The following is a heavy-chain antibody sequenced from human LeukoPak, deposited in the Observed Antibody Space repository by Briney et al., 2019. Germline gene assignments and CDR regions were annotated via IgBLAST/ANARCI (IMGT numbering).Heavy chain of an antibody. Sequence: GGSLRLSCAASGFTFSSYSMTWVRQAPGKGLEWVSGVSGSGGSTKHADSVKGRFTISRGNSKNTLYLQMNSLRVEDTAVYYCAKIGRKYDFWTGFYEEEVDYMDVWGKGTTVTVSS. D-gene: IGHD3-3*01. V-gene: IGHV3-23*01. CDR3: AKIGRKYDFWTGFYEEEVDYMDV. CDR1: GFTFSSYS. CDR2: VSGSGGST. J-gene: IGHJ6*03.